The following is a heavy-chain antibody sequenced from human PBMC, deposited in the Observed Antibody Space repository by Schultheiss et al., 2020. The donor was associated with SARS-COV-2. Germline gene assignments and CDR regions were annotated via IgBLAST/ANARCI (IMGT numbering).Heavy chain of an antibody. D-gene: IGHD2-2*02. CDR2: ISSNGGST. CDR3: ARGPIQAVVASF. Sequence: GGSLRLSCAASGFTFSSYAMHWVRQAPGKGLEYVSAISSNGGSTYYANSVKGRFTISRDNSKNTLYLQMGSLRSEDTAVYYCARGPIQAVVASFWGQGTLVTVSS. CDR1: GFTFSSYA. V-gene: IGHV3-64*01. J-gene: IGHJ4*02.